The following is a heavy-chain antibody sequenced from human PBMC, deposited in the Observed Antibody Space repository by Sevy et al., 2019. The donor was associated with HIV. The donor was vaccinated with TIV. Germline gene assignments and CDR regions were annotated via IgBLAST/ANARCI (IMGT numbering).Heavy chain of an antibody. Sequence: SETLSLTCTVSGGSISSYYWSWIRQPPGKGLEWIGYIYYSGSTNYNPSLKSRVTISVDTSKNQFSLKLSPVTAADTAVYYCARAEVPYYDDRSGSEWAFDIWGQGTMVTVSS. D-gene: IGHD3-22*01. CDR3: ARAEVPYYDDRSGSEWAFDI. J-gene: IGHJ3*02. CDR1: GGSISSYY. CDR2: IYYSGST. V-gene: IGHV4-59*01.